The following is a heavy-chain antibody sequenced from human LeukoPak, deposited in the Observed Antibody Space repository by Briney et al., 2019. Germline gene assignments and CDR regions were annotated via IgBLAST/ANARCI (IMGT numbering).Heavy chain of an antibody. J-gene: IGHJ4*02. CDR2: ISGSGGST. D-gene: IGHD3-9*01. V-gene: IGHV3-23*01. CDR1: GFTFSSYA. Sequence: GGSLRLSCAASGFTFSSYAMHWVRQAPGKGLEWVSAISGSGGSTYYADSVKGRFTISRDNSKNTLYLQMNSLRAEDTAVYYCAKDPNFDWPTYYFDYWGQGTLVTVSS. CDR3: AKDPNFDWPTYYFDY.